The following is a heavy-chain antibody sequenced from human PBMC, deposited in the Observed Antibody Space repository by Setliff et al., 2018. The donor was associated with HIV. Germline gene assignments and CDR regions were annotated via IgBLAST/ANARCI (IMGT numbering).Heavy chain of an antibody. CDR1: GGSISSYY. CDR3: ARAGRGARWFYYMDV. V-gene: IGHV4-59*08. J-gene: IGHJ6*03. D-gene: IGHD6-6*01. CDR2: IYYSGST. Sequence: SETLSLTCTVSGGSISSYYWSWIRQPPGKGLEWIGYIYYSGSTNYNPSLKSRVTISVDTSKNQFSLKLSSVTAADTAVYYCARAGRGARWFYYMDVWGKGTTVTVSS.